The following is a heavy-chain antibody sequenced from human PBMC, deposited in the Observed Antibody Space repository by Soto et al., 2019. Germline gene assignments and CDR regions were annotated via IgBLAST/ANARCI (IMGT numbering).Heavy chain of an antibody. CDR2: INRDGSST. J-gene: IGHJ4*02. D-gene: IGHD3-22*01. V-gene: IGHV3-74*01. Sequence: EVQLVESGGGLLQPGGSLRLSCAASGFTFSNYWIHWVRQAPGKGLVWVSRINRDGSSTSYADSVKGRFTISRDNAKNPLYLQMNNLRAEDTAVYYCARVHSYDSTGYYYWGQGTLVTVSS. CDR1: GFTFSNYW. CDR3: ARVHSYDSTGYYY.